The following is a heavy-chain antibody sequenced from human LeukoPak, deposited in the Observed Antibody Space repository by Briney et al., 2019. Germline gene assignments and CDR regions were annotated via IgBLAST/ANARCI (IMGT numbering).Heavy chain of an antibody. CDR3: ARDGEDCSSTSCYPDY. CDR2: IWYDGSNK. D-gene: IGHD2-2*01. Sequence: GGSLRLSCAASGFTFSSYGMHWVRQAPGKGLEWVAVIWYDGSNKYYADSVKGRFTISGDNSKNTLYLQMNSLRAEDTAVYYCARDGEDCSSTSCYPDYWGQGTLVTVSS. J-gene: IGHJ4*02. CDR1: GFTFSSYG. V-gene: IGHV3-33*01.